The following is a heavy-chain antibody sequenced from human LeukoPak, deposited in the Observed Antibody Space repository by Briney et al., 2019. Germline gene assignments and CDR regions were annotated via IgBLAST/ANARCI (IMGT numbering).Heavy chain of an antibody. CDR2: INQDGTEK. J-gene: IGHJ4*02. CDR1: GFTFSTYW. D-gene: IGHD3-10*01. V-gene: IGHV3-7*01. Sequence: GGSLRLSCAASGFTFSTYWMSWVRQAPGKGLEWVANINQDGTEKHYVDSVKGRFTISRDNAKNSLFLLMNSLRAEDTAVYYCARDYYGSEDYWGQGTLVTVSS. CDR3: ARDYYGSEDY.